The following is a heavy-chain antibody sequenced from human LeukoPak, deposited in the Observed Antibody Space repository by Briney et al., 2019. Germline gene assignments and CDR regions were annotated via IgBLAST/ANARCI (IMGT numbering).Heavy chain of an antibody. CDR1: GFTFSDYY. V-gene: IGHV3-11*01. D-gene: IGHD5-24*01. CDR3: ARDRRVSGEMATFDY. CDR2: ISSSGSTI. J-gene: IGHJ4*02. Sequence: GGSLRLSCAGSGFTFSDYYMSWIRQAPGKGLEWVSYISSSGSTIYYADSVKGRFTISRDNAKNSLYLQMNSLRAEDTAVYYCARDRRVSGEMATFDYWGQGTLVTVSS.